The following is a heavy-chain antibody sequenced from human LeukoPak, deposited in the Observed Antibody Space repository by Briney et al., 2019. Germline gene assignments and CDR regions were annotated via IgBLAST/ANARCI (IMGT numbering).Heavy chain of an antibody. D-gene: IGHD6-6*01. CDR3: ARETGSSIAARDAFDI. CDR2: IYYSGST. V-gene: IGHV4-59*01. J-gene: IGHJ3*02. Sequence: TSETLSLTCTVSGGSISSYYWSWIRQPPGKGLEWIGYIYYSGSTNYNPSLKSRVTISVDTSKNQFSLELSSVTAADTAVYYCARETGSSIAARDAFDIWGQGTMVTVSS. CDR1: GGSISSYY.